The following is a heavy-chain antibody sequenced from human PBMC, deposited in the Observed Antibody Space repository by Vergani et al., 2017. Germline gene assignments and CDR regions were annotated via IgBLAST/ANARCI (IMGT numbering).Heavy chain of an antibody. D-gene: IGHD1-1*01. CDR1: GFTFSDYY. J-gene: IGHJ4*02. V-gene: IGHV3-11*06. Sequence: QVQLVESGGGLVKPGGSLRLSCAASGFTFSDYYMSWIRQAPGKGLEWVSYISSSSSYTNYADSVKGRFTISRGNAKNSLYLQMNSLRAEDTAVYYCARGRSGTTPPYFDYWGQGTLVTVSS. CDR2: ISSSSSYT. CDR3: ARGRSGTTPPYFDY.